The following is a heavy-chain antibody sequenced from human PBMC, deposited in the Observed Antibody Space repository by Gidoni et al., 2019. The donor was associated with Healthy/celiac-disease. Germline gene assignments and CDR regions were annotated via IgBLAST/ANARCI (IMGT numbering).Heavy chain of an antibody. CDR1: GYTFTGYY. D-gene: IGHD6-6*01. V-gene: IGHV1-2*02. CDR3: ARVRIAARPSGWFDP. CDR2: INPNSGGT. J-gene: IGHJ5*02. Sequence: QVQLVQSGAEVKKPGASVKVSCKASGYTFTGYYMHWVRQAPGQGLEWMGWINPNSGGTNYAQKFQGRVTMTRDTSISTAYMELSRLRSDDTAVYYCARVRIAARPSGWFDPWGQGTLVTVSS.